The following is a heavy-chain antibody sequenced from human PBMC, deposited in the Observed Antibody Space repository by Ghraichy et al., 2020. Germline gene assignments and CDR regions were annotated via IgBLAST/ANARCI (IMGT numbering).Heavy chain of an antibody. CDR2: IYPGDSDT. CDR3: ARAIFGVVNHQYYFDY. Sequence: GGSLRLSCKGSGYSFTSYWIGWVRQLPGKGLEWMGIIYPGDSDTRYSPSFQGQVTISADKSISTAYLQWSSLKASDTAMYYCARAIFGVVNHQYYFDYWGQGTLVTVSS. D-gene: IGHD3-3*01. J-gene: IGHJ4*02. CDR1: GYSFTSYW. V-gene: IGHV5-51*01.